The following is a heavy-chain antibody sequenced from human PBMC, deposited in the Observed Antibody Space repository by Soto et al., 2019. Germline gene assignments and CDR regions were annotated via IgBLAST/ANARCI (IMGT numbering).Heavy chain of an antibody. Sequence: PGGSLRLSCAASGFTFSSYGMHWVRQAPGKGLEWVAVISYDGSNKYYADSVKGRFTISRDNSKNTLYLQMNSLRAEDTAVYYCEGPTPNDYWGQGTLVTVSS. CDR3: EGPTPNDY. J-gene: IGHJ4*02. CDR2: ISYDGSNK. CDR1: GFTFSSYG. V-gene: IGHV3-30*03. D-gene: IGHD2-15*01.